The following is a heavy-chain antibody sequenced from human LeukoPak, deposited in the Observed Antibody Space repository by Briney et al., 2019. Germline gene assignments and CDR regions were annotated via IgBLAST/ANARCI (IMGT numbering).Heavy chain of an antibody. CDR2: IKSKTDGGTT. Sequence: NPGGSLRLSCAASGFTFSSYAMSWVRQAPGKGLEWVGRIKSKTDGGTTDYAAPVKGRFTISRDDSKNTLYLQMNSLKTEDTAVYYCTTEPPVLRYLFDYWGQGTLVTVSS. CDR3: TTEPPVLRYLFDY. CDR1: GFTFSSYA. D-gene: IGHD3-9*01. V-gene: IGHV3-15*01. J-gene: IGHJ4*02.